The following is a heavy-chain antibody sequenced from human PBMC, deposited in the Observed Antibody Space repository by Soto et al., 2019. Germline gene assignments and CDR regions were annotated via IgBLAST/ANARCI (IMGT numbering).Heavy chain of an antibody. V-gene: IGHV1-46*01. CDR1: GYTFTSYY. D-gene: IGHD3-22*01. J-gene: IGHJ4*02. Sequence: QVQLVQSGAEVKKPGASVKVSCKASGYTFTSYYMHWVRQAPGQGLEWMGIINPSGGSTSYAQKFQGRVTMTRDTSTSTVYMELSSLRSEYTAVYYCERYDSSGYGYWGQGTLVTVSS. CDR3: ERYDSSGYGY. CDR2: INPSGGST.